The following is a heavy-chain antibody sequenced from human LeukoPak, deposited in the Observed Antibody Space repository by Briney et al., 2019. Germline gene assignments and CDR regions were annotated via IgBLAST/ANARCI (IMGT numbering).Heavy chain of an antibody. D-gene: IGHD3-10*01. CDR1: GGSINSYY. J-gene: IGHJ5*02. Sequence: SETLSLTCTVSGGSINSYYWSWIRQPPGKGLECIGYIHYTGSTNYNPSLKSRVTISVDMSKSQFSLKLSSVTAADTAIYYCARGGYYGSGNDFRFDPWGQGTLVTVSS. V-gene: IGHV4-59*01. CDR2: IHYTGST. CDR3: ARGGYYGSGNDFRFDP.